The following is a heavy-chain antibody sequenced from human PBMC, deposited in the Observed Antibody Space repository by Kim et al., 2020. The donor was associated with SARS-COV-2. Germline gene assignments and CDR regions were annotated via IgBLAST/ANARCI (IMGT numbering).Heavy chain of an antibody. Sequence: GGSLRLSCAVSGFTFGTYSMSWVRQAPGKGLEWVASIKEDGSEKDYLDSVRGRFTISRDTATNSLFLQMNGLRAEETAVYYCARASRVAYSDYMWLNYAAGVVDYWGPGTLVTVSS. CDR2: IKEDGSEK. D-gene: IGHD3-16*01. CDR3: ARASRVAYSDYMWLNYAAGVVDY. CDR1: GFTFGTYS. J-gene: IGHJ4*02. V-gene: IGHV3-7*01.